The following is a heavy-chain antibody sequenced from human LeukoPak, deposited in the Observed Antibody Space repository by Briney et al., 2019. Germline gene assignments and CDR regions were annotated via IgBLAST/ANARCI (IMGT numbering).Heavy chain of an antibody. CDR2: IRSKANSYAT. CDR1: GFSFSAYW. D-gene: IGHD6-6*01. V-gene: IGHV3-73*01. Sequence: GGSLRLSCAASGFSFSAYWMTWVRQAPGTGLEWVGRIRSKANSYATAYAASVKGRFTISRDDSKNTAYLQMNSLKTEDTAVYYCARQKGDSSSGLFDPWGQGTLVTVSS. CDR3: ARQKGDSSSGLFDP. J-gene: IGHJ5*02.